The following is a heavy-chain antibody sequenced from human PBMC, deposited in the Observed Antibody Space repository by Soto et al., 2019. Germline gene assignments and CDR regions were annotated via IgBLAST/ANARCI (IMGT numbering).Heavy chain of an antibody. V-gene: IGHV4-30-4*01. CDR1: GGSISSGDYY. Sequence: QVQLQESGPGLVKPSQTLSLTGTVSGGSISSGDYYWSWIRQPPGQGLECIGYIYYSGSTYYNPSLKSRVTISVDTSKNQFSLKLSSVTAADTAVYYCARFDKRREGFDYWGQVTLVTVSS. CDR2: IYYSGST. CDR3: ARFDKRREGFDY. J-gene: IGHJ4*02.